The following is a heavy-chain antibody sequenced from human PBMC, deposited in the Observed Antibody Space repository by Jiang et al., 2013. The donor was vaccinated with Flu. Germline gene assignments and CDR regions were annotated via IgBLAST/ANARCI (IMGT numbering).Heavy chain of an antibody. V-gene: IGHV2-5*02. CDR1: GFSLSTSGVG. J-gene: IGHJ4*02. Sequence: KPTQTLTLTCTFSGFSLSTSGVGVGWIRQPPGKALECLALIYWDGDQRYIPSLRGRLTITKDTSKNQVVLTLATVDPADTATYYCAHTPLPKKMASTKAFTPWGQGILVTVS. D-gene: IGHD5-24*01. CDR2: IYWDGDQ. CDR3: AHTPLPKKMASTKAFTP.